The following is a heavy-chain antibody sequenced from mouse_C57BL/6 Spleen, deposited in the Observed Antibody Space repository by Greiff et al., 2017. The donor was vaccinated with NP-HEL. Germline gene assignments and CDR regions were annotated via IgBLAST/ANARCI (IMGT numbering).Heavy chain of an antibody. CDR2: INPNNGGT. CDR3: ARPFITTVVATDY. Sequence: EVQLQQSGPELVKPGASVKISCKASGYTFTDYYMNWVKQSHGKSLEWIGDINPNNGGTSYNQKFKGKATLTVDKYSSTAYMELRSLTSEDSAVYYCARPFITTVVATDYWGQGTTLTVSS. CDR1: GYTFTDYY. J-gene: IGHJ2*01. V-gene: IGHV1-26*01. D-gene: IGHD1-1*01.